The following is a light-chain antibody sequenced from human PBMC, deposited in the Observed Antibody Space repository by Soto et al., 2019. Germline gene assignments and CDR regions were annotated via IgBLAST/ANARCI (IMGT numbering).Light chain of an antibody. V-gene: IGLV2-8*01. CDR2: EVS. CDR3: SSYAGSNNPFV. CDR1: SSDVGGYNY. J-gene: IGLJ1*01. Sequence: QSVLTQPPSASGSPGQSVTISCTGTSSDVGGYNYVSWYQQYPDKAPKLMIYEVSKRPSGVPDRFSGSKSGNTASLTVSGLQAEDEAEYYCSSYAGSNNPFVFGTGTKLTVL.